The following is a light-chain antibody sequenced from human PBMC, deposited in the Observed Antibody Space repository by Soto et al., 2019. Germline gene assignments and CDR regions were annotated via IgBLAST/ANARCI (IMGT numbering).Light chain of an antibody. Sequence: QSALTQPPSASGSPGQSVTISCTGTSSDVGGYDYVSWYQQHPGKAPKLVISEVNKRPSGVPDRFSASKSGTSGSLTISGLRFEDEADYYCAAWDDSLRVVLFGGGTKLTVL. V-gene: IGLV2-8*01. CDR1: SSDVGGYDY. CDR2: EVN. J-gene: IGLJ2*01. CDR3: AAWDDSLRVVL.